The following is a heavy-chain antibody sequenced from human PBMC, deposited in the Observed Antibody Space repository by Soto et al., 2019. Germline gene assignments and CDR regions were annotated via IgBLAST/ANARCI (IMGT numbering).Heavy chain of an antibody. J-gene: IGHJ5*02. CDR3: ARSYCSGGSCYRRWFDP. D-gene: IGHD2-15*01. CDR1: GGSISSGGYS. CDR2: IYHSGST. V-gene: IGHV4-30-2*01. Sequence: SETLSLTCAVSGGSISSGGYSWSWIRQPPGKGLEWIGYIYHSGSTYYNPSLKSRVTISVDRSKNQFSLKLSSVTAADTAVYYCARSYCSGGSCYRRWFDPWGQGTLVTVSS.